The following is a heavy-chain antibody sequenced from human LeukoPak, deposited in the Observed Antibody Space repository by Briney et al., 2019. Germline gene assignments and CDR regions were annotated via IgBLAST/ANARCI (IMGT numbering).Heavy chain of an antibody. D-gene: IGHD4-23*01. CDR2: ISYDGSNK. V-gene: IGHV3-30*18. J-gene: IGHJ4*02. CDR1: GFTFSSYG. CDR3: AKDLGDYGSNSDLNY. Sequence: GGSLRPSCAASGFTFSSYGMHWVRQAPGKGLEWVAVISYDGSNKYYADSVKGRFTISRDNSKNTLYLQMDSLRVEDTAVYYCAKDLGDYGSNSDLNYWGQGTLVTVSS.